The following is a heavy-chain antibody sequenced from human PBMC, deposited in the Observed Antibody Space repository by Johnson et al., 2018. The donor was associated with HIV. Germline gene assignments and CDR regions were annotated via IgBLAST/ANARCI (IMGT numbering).Heavy chain of an antibody. Sequence: VQLVESGGGLIQPGGSLRLSCAASGFTVSSNYMSWVRQAPGKGLEWVSLIYSGGSTYSADSVKGRFTISRDSSKNSLYLQMNSLRAEDTAVYYCARDHDPIAAAQGAFDIWGQGTMVTVSS. CDR1: GFTVSSNY. CDR2: IYSGGST. D-gene: IGHD6-13*01. J-gene: IGHJ3*02. CDR3: ARDHDPIAAAQGAFDI. V-gene: IGHV3-53*01.